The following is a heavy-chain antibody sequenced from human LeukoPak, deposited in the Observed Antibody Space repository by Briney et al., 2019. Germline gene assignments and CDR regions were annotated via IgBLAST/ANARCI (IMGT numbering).Heavy chain of an antibody. CDR2: IYYSGST. V-gene: IGHV4-59*01. D-gene: IGHD4-23*01. J-gene: IGHJ4*02. CDR3: AATTVVTMRLDY. CDR1: GGSISSYY. Sequence: KPSETLSLTCTVSGGSISSYYWSWIRQPPGKGLEWIGYIYYSGSTNYNPSLKSRVTISVDTSKNQFSLKLSSVTAADTAVYYCAATTVVTMRLDYWGQGTLVTVSS.